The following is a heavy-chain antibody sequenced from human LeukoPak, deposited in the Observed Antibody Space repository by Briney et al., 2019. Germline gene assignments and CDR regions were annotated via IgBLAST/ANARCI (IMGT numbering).Heavy chain of an antibody. CDR3: ARDRNYYDSSGYHRVDY. D-gene: IGHD3-22*01. CDR1: GFTFSDYY. Sequence: GGSLRLSCAASGFTFSDYYMSWIRQAPGKGLEWVSYISSSGSTIYYADSVKGRFTISRDNAKNSLYLQMNSLRAEDTAVYYCARDRNYYDSSGYHRVDYWGQGTPVTVSS. V-gene: IGHV3-11*04. J-gene: IGHJ4*02. CDR2: ISSSGSTI.